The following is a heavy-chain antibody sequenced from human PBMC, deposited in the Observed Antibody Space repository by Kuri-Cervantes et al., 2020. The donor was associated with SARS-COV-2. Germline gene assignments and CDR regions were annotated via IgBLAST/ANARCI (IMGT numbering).Heavy chain of an antibody. V-gene: IGHV4-34*01. CDR2: INHSGNT. CDR1: GGSFSGYY. CDR3: ASTTKSYYDSTQVAY. Sequence: SETLSLTCAVYGGSFSGYYWSWIRQPPGKGLEWIGEINHSGNTNYNPSLKSRVTISVDTSKNQFSLKLSSVTAADTAVYYCASTTKSYYDSTQVAYWGQGTLVTVSS. D-gene: IGHD3-22*01. J-gene: IGHJ4*02.